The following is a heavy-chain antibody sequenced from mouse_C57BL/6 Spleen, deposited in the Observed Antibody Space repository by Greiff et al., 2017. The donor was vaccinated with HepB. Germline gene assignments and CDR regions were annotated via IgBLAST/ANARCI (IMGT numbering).Heavy chain of an antibody. CDR3: ARDGRSYYYAMDY. Sequence: ESGPGLVKPSQSLSLTCSVTGYSITSGYYWNWIRQFPGNKLEWMGYISYDGSNNYNPSLKNRISITRDTSKNQFFLKLNSVTTEDTATYYCARDGRSYYYAMDYWGQGTSVTVSS. CDR1: GYSITSGYY. V-gene: IGHV3-6*01. J-gene: IGHJ4*01. CDR2: ISYDGSN.